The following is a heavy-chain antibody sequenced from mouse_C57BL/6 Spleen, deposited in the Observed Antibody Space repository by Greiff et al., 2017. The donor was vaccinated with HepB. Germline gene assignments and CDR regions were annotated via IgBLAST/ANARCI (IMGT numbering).Heavy chain of an antibody. CDR3: ARNYYGSSYWYFDV. V-gene: IGHV5-17*01. CDR1: GFTFSDYG. Sequence: EVERVESGGGLVKPGGSLKLSCAASGFTFSDYGMHWVRQAPEKGLEWVAYISSGSSTIYYADTVKGRFTISRDNAKNTLFLQMTSLRSEDTAMYYCARNYYGSSYWYFDVWGTGTTVTVSS. CDR2: ISSGSSTI. D-gene: IGHD1-1*01. J-gene: IGHJ1*03.